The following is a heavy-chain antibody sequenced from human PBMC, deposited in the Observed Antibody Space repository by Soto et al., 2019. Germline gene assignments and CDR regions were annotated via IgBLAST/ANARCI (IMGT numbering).Heavy chain of an antibody. J-gene: IGHJ4*02. CDR1: GGSFSGYY. CDR2: INHSGST. Sequence: QVQLQQWGAGLLKPSETLSLTCAVYGGSFSGYYWNWIRQPPGKGLEWIGEINHSGSTNYNPSLKSRVTISVPTVNDHFSLKLSSVIAADTAVYYFARGYGTTFDYWGQGTLVTVSS. V-gene: IGHV4-34*01. D-gene: IGHD1-1*01. CDR3: ARGYGTTFDY.